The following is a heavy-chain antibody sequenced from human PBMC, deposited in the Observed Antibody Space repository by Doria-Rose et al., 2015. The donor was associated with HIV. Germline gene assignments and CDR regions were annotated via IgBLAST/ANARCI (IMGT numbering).Heavy chain of an antibody. CDR2: IFSDDER. CDR1: GVSLSSPGMG. Sequence: QESGPVLVKPTETLTLTCTVSGVSLSSPGMGVSWIRQPPGKALEWLANIFSDDERSYKTSLKSRLTISRGTSKRQVVLTMTDMDPVDTATYYCARIKSSRWYHKYYFDFWGQGTLVTVSA. J-gene: IGHJ4*02. V-gene: IGHV2-26*01. CDR3: ARIKSSRWYHKYYFDF. D-gene: IGHD6-13*01.